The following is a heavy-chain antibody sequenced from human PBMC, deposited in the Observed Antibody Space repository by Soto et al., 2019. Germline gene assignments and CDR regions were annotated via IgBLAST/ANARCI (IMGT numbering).Heavy chain of an antibody. Sequence: GGSLRLSCAASGFTFSSYWMSWVRQAPGKGLEWVANIKQDGSEKYYVDSVKGRFTISRDNAKNSLYLQMNSLRSEDTAVYYCARGIVVVPPRGYLYAMDVWGQGTSLIVTS. CDR2: IKQDGSEK. V-gene: IGHV3-7*01. CDR3: ARGIVVVPPRGYLYAMDV. J-gene: IGHJ6*02. CDR1: GFTFSSYW. D-gene: IGHD2-2*01.